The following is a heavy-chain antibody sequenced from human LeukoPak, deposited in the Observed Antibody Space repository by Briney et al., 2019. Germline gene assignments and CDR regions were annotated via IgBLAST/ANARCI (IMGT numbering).Heavy chain of an antibody. V-gene: IGHV3-23*01. CDR1: GFTFSSYA. CDR3: VSGDRAIKQLWLLRY. D-gene: IGHD5-18*01. J-gene: IGHJ4*02. Sequence: GGSLRLSCAASGFTFSSYAMSWVRQAPGKGLEWVSAISGSGGSTYYADSVKGRFTISRDNSKNTLYLQMNSLRAEDTAVYYCVSGDRAIKQLWLLRYWGQGTLVTVSS. CDR2: ISGSGGST.